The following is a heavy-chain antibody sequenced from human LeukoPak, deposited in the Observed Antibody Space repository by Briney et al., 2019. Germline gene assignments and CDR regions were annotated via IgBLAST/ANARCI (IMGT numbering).Heavy chain of an antibody. CDR3: AKGTNFDWLSYSYYGMDV. CDR2: ISYDGAHK. V-gene: IGHV3-30*18. CDR1: GFIFSNFG. J-gene: IGHJ6*02. Sequence: PGGSLRLSCAASGFIFSNFGMHWVRQAPGKGLEWVAVISYDGAHKYHPDSVKGRFTVSRDNSKNTLSLQMNSLRAEDTAMYYCAKGTNFDWLSYSYYGMDVWGQGTTVTVSS. D-gene: IGHD3-9*01.